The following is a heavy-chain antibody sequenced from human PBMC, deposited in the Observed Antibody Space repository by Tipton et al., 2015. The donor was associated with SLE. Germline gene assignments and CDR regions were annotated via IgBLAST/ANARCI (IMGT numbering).Heavy chain of an antibody. CDR3: ARRVIDFWSGPTYYMDV. Sequence: TLSLTCAVSGYSISSGYYWGWIRQPPGKGLEWIGEINHSGSTNYNSSLKSRVTISVDTSKNQFSLKLSSVTAADTAVYYCARRVIDFWSGPTYYMDVWGKGTTVTVSS. CDR1: GYSISSGYY. D-gene: IGHD3-3*01. CDR2: INHSGST. J-gene: IGHJ6*03. V-gene: IGHV4-38-2*01.